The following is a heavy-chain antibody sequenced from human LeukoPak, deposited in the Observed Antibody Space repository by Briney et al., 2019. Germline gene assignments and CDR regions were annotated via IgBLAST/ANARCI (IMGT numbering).Heavy chain of an antibody. J-gene: IGHJ6*03. CDR3: ATTMVRGEPLYYYYMDV. V-gene: IGHV1-69*01. Sequence: SVKVSCKASGGTFSSYAISWVRQAPGQGLEWMGGIIPIFGTANYAQKFQGRVTITADESTSTAYMELSSLRSEDTAVYYCATTMVRGEPLYYYYMDVWGKGTTVTVS. D-gene: IGHD3-10*01. CDR2: IIPIFGTA. CDR1: GGTFSSYA.